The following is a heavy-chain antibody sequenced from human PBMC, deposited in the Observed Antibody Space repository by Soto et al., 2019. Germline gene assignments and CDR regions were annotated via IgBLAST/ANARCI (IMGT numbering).Heavy chain of an antibody. D-gene: IGHD4-17*01. CDR1: GYTFTSYG. CDR3: ARDSLDYGDYPIDY. Sequence: ASVKVSCKASGYTFTSYGISWVRQAPGQGLEWMGWISAYNGNTNYAQKLQGRVTMTTDTSTSTAYMELRSLRSDDTAVYYCARDSLDYGDYPIDYWGQGTLVTSPQ. J-gene: IGHJ4*02. V-gene: IGHV1-18*01. CDR2: ISAYNGNT.